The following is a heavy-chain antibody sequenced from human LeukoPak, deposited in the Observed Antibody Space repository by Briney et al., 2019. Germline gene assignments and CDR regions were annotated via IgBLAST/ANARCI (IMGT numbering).Heavy chain of an antibody. CDR2: ITAYNGIT. Sequence: ASVKVSCKASGYTFTSYGISWVRQGPGQGLEWMGWITAYNGITNYAQKIPGRVTMTTDTSTSTADMELRRLRSDDTAVYYCARSRAYYDILTGYPHLDGFDIWGQGTMVTVSS. CDR3: ARSRAYYDILTGYPHLDGFDI. J-gene: IGHJ3*02. V-gene: IGHV1-18*04. CDR1: GYTFTSYG. D-gene: IGHD3-9*01.